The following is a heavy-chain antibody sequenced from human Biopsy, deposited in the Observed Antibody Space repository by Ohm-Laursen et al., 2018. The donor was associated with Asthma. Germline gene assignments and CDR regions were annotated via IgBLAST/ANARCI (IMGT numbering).Heavy chain of an antibody. CDR1: GYTLNSAG. D-gene: IGHD3-10*01. V-gene: IGHV1-18*01. CDR2: ISVYNGNT. Sequence: GASVKVSCKTSGYTLNSAGITWVRQAPGQGLEWMGWISVYNGNTKVAQKLQDRVTMITDTSTSTAYMELRSLRSDDTAVYFYARAVDYSHYYGIDVWGQGTTVTVS. CDR3: ARAVDYSHYYGIDV. J-gene: IGHJ6*02.